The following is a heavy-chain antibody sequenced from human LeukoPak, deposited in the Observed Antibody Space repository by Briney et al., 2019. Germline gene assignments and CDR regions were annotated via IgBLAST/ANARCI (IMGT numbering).Heavy chain of an antibody. V-gene: IGHV4-31*03. D-gene: IGHD4-11*01. CDR1: GVSISSGGYY. J-gene: IGHJ4*02. CDR3: ARASGASPPYN. CDR2: IYYSGST. Sequence: PSETLSLTCTVSGVSISSGGYYWSWIRQHPGKGLEWIGYIYYSGSTYYNPSLKSRVTISVDTSKNQFSLKLSSVTAADTAVYYCARASGASPPYNWGQGTLVTVSS.